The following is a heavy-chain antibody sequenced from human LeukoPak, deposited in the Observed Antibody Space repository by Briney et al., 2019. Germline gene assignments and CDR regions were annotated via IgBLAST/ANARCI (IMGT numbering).Heavy chain of an antibody. Sequence: PGGSLRLSCAASGSTFSSYAMHWVRQAPGKGLEYVSAISSNGGSTYYANSMKGRFTISRDNSKNTLYLHMGSLRVEDMAVYYCARRGSYYGDSMDYWGQGTLVTVSS. CDR1: GSTFSSYA. V-gene: IGHV3-64*01. CDR2: ISSNGGST. J-gene: IGHJ4*02. CDR3: ARRGSYYGDSMDY. D-gene: IGHD1-26*01.